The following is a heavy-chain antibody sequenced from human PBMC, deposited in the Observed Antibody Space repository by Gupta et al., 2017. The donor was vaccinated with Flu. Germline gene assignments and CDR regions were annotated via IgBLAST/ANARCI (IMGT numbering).Heavy chain of an antibody. CDR3: ATDLNWSFDC. D-gene: IGHD1-1*01. Sequence: EVRLVESGGGLVQPGGSLRLSCAASGFTFSDSTMNGSRQAPGKGLEWLSNMRTEHYEKSATSYADSVKGRFTVSRDDAKNSLYLQMNSLRDEDTAVYYCATDLNWSFDCWGQGILVTVSS. V-gene: IGHV3-48*02. CDR2: MRTEHYEKSAT. J-gene: IGHJ4*02. CDR1: GFTFSDST.